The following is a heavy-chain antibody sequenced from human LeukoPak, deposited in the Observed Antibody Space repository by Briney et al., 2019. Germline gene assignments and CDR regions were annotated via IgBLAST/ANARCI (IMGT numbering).Heavy chain of an antibody. CDR2: IRSKTYGGTT. CDR1: GFTFGDHA. CDR3: ARLPTGEQPENY. J-gene: IGHJ4*02. D-gene: IGHD3-16*01. V-gene: IGHV3-49*04. Sequence: GGSLRLSCTASGFTFGDHAMSWVRQAPGKGLEWVGFIRSKTYGGTTEYAASVKGRFTISRDDSKSIAYLQMNSLKTEDTALYYCARLPTGEQPENYWGQGTLVTVSS.